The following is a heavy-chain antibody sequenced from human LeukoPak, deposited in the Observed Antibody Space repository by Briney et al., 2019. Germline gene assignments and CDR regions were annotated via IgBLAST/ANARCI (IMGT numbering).Heavy chain of an antibody. D-gene: IGHD3-22*01. V-gene: IGHV4-34*01. CDR1: GGSFSGYY. J-gene: IGHJ4*02. Sequence: SETLSLTCAVYGGSFSGYYWSWIRQPPGKGLEWIGEINHSGSTNYNPSLKSRVTISVDTSKNQFSLKLSSVTAADTAVYYCARIYYDSSGYLSIDYWGQGTLVTVSS. CDR2: INHSGST. CDR3: ARIYYDSSGYLSIDY.